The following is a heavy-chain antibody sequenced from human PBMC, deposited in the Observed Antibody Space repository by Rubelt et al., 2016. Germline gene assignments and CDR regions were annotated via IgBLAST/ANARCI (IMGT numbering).Heavy chain of an antibody. CDR3: ARAEWLDDY. Sequence: EVQLVESGGGLVKPGGSLRLSCAASGFTFSSYSMNWVRQAPGKGLEWVSSISSSSSYIYYADSVKGRFTIARDNAKNSLYLQMNSLRAEDTAVYYCARAEWLDDYWGQGTLVTVSS. D-gene: IGHD6-19*01. V-gene: IGHV3-21*01. CDR2: ISSSSSYI. J-gene: IGHJ4*02. CDR1: GFTFSSYS.